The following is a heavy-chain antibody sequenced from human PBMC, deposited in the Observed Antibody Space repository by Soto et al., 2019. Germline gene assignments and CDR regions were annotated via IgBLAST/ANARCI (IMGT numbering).Heavy chain of an antibody. Sequence: PGVSLRLSCAASGFTFSSYSMNWVRQAPGKGLEWVSYISSSSSTIYYADSVKGRFTISRDNAKNSLYLQMNSLRAEDTAVYYCAREDYLSTVDYWGQGTLVTVSS. CDR3: AREDYLSTVDY. V-gene: IGHV3-48*01. CDR2: ISSSSSTI. J-gene: IGHJ4*02. CDR1: GFTFSSYS. D-gene: IGHD4-17*01.